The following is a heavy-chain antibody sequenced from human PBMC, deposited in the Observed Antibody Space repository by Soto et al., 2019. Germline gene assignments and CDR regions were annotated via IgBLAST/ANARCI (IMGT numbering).Heavy chain of an antibody. V-gene: IGHV3-30*03. J-gene: IGHJ5*02. CDR2: ISYDGNIK. D-gene: IGHD6-6*01. CDR1: GFTFSNFG. CDR3: ARCSAGYSSSYSTWWFDP. Sequence: GGSLRLSCAASGFTFSNFGMHWVRQAPGKGLEWVASISYDGNIKYSADSVKGRFTISRDNSKNTLYLQMNSLRSEDTAVYYCARCSAGYSSSYSTWWFDPWGQGTLVTVSS.